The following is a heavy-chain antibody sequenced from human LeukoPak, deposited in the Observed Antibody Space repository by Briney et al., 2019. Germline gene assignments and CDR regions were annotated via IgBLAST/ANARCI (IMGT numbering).Heavy chain of an antibody. J-gene: IGHJ5*02. V-gene: IGHV1-69*05. Sequence: GASVKVSCKASGGTFSSYAISWVRQAPGQGLEWMGGIIPIFGTANYAQKFQGRVTITTDESTSTAYMELSSLRSEDTAVYYCARVMVVRGVIFWWFDPWGQGTLVTVSS. CDR3: ARVMVVRGVIFWWFDP. CDR1: GGTFSSYA. D-gene: IGHD3-10*01. CDR2: IIPIFGTA.